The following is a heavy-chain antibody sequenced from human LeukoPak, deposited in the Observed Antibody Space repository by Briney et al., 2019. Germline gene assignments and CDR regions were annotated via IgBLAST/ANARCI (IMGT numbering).Heavy chain of an antibody. CDR3: ARPAYRGSYYDAFDI. CDR2: IYNSWST. J-gene: IGHJ3*02. D-gene: IGHD1-26*01. V-gene: IGHV4-39*01. Sequence: PSETLSLTRSVDGGSISSSCYYWGWIRQPPGNGLERIGSIYNSWSTYYKPSLKSRVTISVDTSKNKFSLKLNSVPAADTAVYYCARPAYRGSYYDAFDIWGQGTMVTVSS. CDR1: GGSISSSCYY.